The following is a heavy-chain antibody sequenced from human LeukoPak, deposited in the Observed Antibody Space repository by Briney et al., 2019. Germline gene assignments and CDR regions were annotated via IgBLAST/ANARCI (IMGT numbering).Heavy chain of an antibody. J-gene: IGHJ4*02. CDR1: GFTFDDYA. D-gene: IGHD1-26*01. CDR2: ISWNSGSI. Sequence: GGSLRLSCAASGFTFDDYAMHWVRQAPGKGLEWVSGISWNSGSIGYADSVKGRFTISRDNAKKYLHLQMNSLRAEDTALYYCVKDITGYIVGPIHFWGQGTLVTVSS. V-gene: IGHV3-9*01. CDR3: VKDITGYIVGPIHF.